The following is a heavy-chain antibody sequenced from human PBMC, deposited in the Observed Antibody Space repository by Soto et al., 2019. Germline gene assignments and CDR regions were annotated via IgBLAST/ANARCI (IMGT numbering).Heavy chain of an antibody. Sequence: QVQLVQSGAEVKKPGASVKVSCKASGYTFTSYAMHWVRQAPGQRLEWMGWTNAGNGNTKYSQKFQGRVTITRDTSASTAYMELSSLRSEATAVYYCARGGLALMDVWGQGTTVTVSS. V-gene: IGHV1-3*01. J-gene: IGHJ6*02. D-gene: IGHD3-16*01. CDR3: ARGGLALMDV. CDR1: GYTFTSYA. CDR2: TNAGNGNT.